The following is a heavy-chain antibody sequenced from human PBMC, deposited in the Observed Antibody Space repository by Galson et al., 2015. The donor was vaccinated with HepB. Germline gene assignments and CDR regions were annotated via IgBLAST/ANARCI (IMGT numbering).Heavy chain of an antibody. CDR1: GGSISSYY. V-gene: IGHV4-59*04. CDR2: IYYSGST. D-gene: IGHD7-27*01. Sequence: ETLSLTCTVSGGSISSYYWSWIRQPPGKGLEWIGYIYYSGSTYYNPSLKSRVTISVDTSKNQFSLKLSSVTAADTAVYYCARLGLRGYFDYWGQGTLVTVSS. CDR3: ARLGLRGYFDY. J-gene: IGHJ4*02.